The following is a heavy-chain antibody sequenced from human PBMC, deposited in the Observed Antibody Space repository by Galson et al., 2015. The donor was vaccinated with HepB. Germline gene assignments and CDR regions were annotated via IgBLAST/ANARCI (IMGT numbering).Heavy chain of an antibody. CDR2: ISPYNGDI. Sequence: SVKVSCKASGYTFSTYSITWVRQAPGQGLEWMGWISPYNGDINDARKFQGRVTMTTDTFTSTAYMELRSLRSDDTAVYYCAGVEMATTLYYFDYWGQGTLVTVSS. J-gene: IGHJ4*02. CDR1: GYTFSTYS. V-gene: IGHV1-18*01. D-gene: IGHD5-24*01. CDR3: AGVEMATTLYYFDY.